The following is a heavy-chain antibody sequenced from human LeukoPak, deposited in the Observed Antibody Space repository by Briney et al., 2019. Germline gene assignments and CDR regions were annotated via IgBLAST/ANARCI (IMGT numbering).Heavy chain of an antibody. J-gene: IGHJ4*02. D-gene: IGHD6-13*01. V-gene: IGHV3-7*01. CDR1: GFSFSSYW. CDR3: ARDPGSSSFDL. Sequence: GGSLRLSCTASGFSFSSYWMSWGRQTPEKGLEFVANINQDGSVTNYVDSLKGRCTISRDNAKKSLYLEIRSLRADDTALYYCARDPGSSSFDLWGQGTLVTVSS. CDR2: INQDGSVT.